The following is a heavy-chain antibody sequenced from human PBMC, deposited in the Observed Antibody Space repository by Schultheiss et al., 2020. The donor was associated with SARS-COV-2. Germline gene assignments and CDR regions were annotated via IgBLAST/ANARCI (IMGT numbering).Heavy chain of an antibody. CDR1: GGSIRSRTYY. D-gene: IGHD4-11*01. V-gene: IGHV4-31*03. Sequence: SETLSLTCTVSGGSIRSRTYYWGWVRQAPGKGLEWIGYIYYSGSTYYNPSLKSRVTISVDTSKNQFSLKLSSVTAADTAVYYCARDYSNIDYDYDYGMDVWGQGTTVTVSS. CDR2: IYYSGST. J-gene: IGHJ6*02. CDR3: ARDYSNIDYDYDYGMDV.